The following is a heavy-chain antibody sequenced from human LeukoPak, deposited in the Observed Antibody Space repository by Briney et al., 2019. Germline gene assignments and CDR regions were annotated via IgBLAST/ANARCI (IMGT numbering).Heavy chain of an antibody. CDR3: ARDRGYYDSSGYSNY. V-gene: IGHV3-21*01. CDR1: GFTFSSYS. D-gene: IGHD3-22*01. J-gene: IGHJ4*02. Sequence: GGSLRLSCAASGFTFSSYSMNWVRQASGKGLEWVASISSSSSYIYYADSVKGRFTISRDNAKNSLYLQMNSLRAEDTAVYYCARDRGYYDSSGYSNYWGQGTLVTVSS. CDR2: ISSSSSYI.